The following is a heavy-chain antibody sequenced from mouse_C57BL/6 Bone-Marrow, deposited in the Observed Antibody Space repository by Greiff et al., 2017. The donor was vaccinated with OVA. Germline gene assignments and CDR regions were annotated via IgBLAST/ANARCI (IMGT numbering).Heavy chain of an antibody. Sequence: EVKLMESGPGLAKPSQTLSLTCSVTGYSITSDYWNWIRKFPGNKLEYMGYISYSGSTYYNPSLKSRISITRDTSKNQYYLQLNSVTTEDTATYYCARLTPYGRSYEWYFDVWGTGTTVTVSS. D-gene: IGHD1-1*01. J-gene: IGHJ1*03. CDR1: GYSITSDY. CDR2: ISYSGST. V-gene: IGHV3-8*01. CDR3: ARLTPYGRSYEWYFDV.